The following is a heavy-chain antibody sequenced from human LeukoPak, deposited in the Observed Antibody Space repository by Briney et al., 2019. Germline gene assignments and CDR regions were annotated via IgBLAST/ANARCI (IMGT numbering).Heavy chain of an antibody. CDR2: INPNSGGT. J-gene: IGHJ4*02. Sequence: EASVKVSCKASGYTFTGYYMHWVRQAPGQGLEWMGWINPNSGGTNYAQKFQGRVTMTRNTSISTAYMELSSLRSEDTAVYYCARGNTGWYKYWGQGTLVTVSS. CDR3: ARGNTGWYKY. V-gene: IGHV1-2*02. CDR1: GYTFTGYY. D-gene: IGHD6-19*01.